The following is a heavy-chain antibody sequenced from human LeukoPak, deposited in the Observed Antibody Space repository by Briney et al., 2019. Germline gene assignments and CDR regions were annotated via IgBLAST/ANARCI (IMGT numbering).Heavy chain of an antibody. J-gene: IGHJ4*02. V-gene: IGHV3-7*01. CDR1: GFTFSDYW. D-gene: IGHD2-2*01. CDR2: IKQDGTEK. CDR3: VRGPYALF. Sequence: PGGSLRLSCAASGFTFSDYWLSWVRQAPGKGLEWVANIKQDGTEKNYVDSVKGRFTTSRDNARNSLYLQMNSLRAEDTAVYYCVRGPYALFWGQGTLVSVSS.